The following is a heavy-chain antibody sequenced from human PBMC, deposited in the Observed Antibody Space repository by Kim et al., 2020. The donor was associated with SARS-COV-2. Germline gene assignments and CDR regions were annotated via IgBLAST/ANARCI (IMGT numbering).Heavy chain of an antibody. CDR2: INSDGSST. D-gene: IGHD3-10*01. Sequence: GGSLRLSCAASGFTFSSYWMHWVRQAPGKGLVWVSRINSDGSSTSYADSVKGRFTISRDNAKNTLYLQMNSLRAEDTAVYYCARVDAFFGLIGKYYGMDVWGQGTTVTVSS. CDR3: ARVDAFFGLIGKYYGMDV. V-gene: IGHV3-74*01. J-gene: IGHJ6*02. CDR1: GFTFSSYW.